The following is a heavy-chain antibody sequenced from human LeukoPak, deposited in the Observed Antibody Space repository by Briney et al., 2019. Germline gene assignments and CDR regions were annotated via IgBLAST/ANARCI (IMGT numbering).Heavy chain of an antibody. CDR2: ISYDGSNK. Sequence: GGSLRLSCAASGFTFSSYAMHWVRQAPGKGLEWVAVISYDGSNKYYADSVKGRFTISRDNSKNTLYLQMNSLRAEDTAVYYCAREDYGAHYFDYWGQGTLVTVSS. J-gene: IGHJ4*02. D-gene: IGHD4-17*01. CDR1: GFTFSSYA. CDR3: AREDYGAHYFDY. V-gene: IGHV3-30-3*01.